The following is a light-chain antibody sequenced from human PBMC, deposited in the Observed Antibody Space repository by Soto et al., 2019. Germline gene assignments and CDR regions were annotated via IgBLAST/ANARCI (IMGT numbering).Light chain of an antibody. CDR2: LAS. J-gene: IGKJ4*01. CDR1: QGISGW. V-gene: IGKV1D-12*01. Sequence: DIQMTQSPSSVSASVGDSVTITCRASQGISGWLAWYQQKPGKAPKLLISLASSLQSGVPSRFSGSGSRTDFTLTISRLQAEDFATYYCQQADSFPLTFGGGTKVEIK. CDR3: QQADSFPLT.